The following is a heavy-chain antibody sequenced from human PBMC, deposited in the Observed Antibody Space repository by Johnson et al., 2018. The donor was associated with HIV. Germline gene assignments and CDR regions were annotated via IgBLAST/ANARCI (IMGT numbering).Heavy chain of an antibody. V-gene: IGHV3-33*01. Sequence: QVQLVESGGGVVQPGRSLRLSCAASGFTFSSFGMHWVRQAPGKGLEWVAVIWYDGSNRYYADSVKGRFTISRDNSRNTLYLQMNSLRPEDTAVYYCVRGGQWGATDAFDVWGQGTMVTVSS. D-gene: IGHD6-19*01. J-gene: IGHJ3*01. CDR3: VRGGQWGATDAFDV. CDR1: GFTFSSFG. CDR2: IWYDGSNR.